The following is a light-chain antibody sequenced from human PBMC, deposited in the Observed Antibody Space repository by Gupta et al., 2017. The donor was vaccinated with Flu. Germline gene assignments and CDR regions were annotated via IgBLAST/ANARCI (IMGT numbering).Light chain of an antibody. Sequence: XVMXRSXXSXPXTXXXXXSISCRSSQSLLHSNGYNYVDWYLQNPGQSPQLLIYLGSNRAPGVPDRFSGSGSGTDFTLKISRVEAEDVVVYYCMQALQPFTFGPGTKVDIK. CDR1: QSLLHSNGYNY. V-gene: IGKV2-28*01. J-gene: IGKJ3*01. CDR3: MQALQPFT. CDR2: LGS.